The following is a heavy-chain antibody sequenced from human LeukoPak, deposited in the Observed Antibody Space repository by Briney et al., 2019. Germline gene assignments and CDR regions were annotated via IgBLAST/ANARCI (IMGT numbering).Heavy chain of an antibody. Sequence: GGSLRLSCAASGFNFRDYTMHWVRQGPGKGLEWVSFISWHGETTYYSDSVKGRFTISRDSGTNSLYLQMNRLRTEDTGFYYCAKDFGPRGVGATPQYWGQGTVVIVSS. D-gene: IGHD1-26*01. V-gene: IGHV3-43*01. CDR3: AKDFGPRGVGATPQY. CDR1: GFNFRDYT. J-gene: IGHJ4*02. CDR2: ISWHGETT.